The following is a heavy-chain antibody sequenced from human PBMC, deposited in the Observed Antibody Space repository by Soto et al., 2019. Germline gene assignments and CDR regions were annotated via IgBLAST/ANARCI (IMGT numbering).Heavy chain of an antibody. V-gene: IGHV3-74*01. Sequence: EAQLVESGGGLVQPGGSLRLSCAASGFTFSSYWMHWVRQAPGKGLVWVSRINSDGSSTNYADSVKGRFTISRDNAKNTLYRQMHSLIAEDTAVYFCTREGDAPMGAPCDYWGQGSLVTVSS. D-gene: IGHD3-16*01. CDR2: INSDGSST. J-gene: IGHJ4*02. CDR3: TREGDAPMGAPCDY. CDR1: GFTFSSYW.